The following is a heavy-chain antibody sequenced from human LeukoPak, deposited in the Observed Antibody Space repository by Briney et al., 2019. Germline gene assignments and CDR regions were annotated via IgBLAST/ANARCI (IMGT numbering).Heavy chain of an antibody. J-gene: IGHJ6*02. CDR1: GYTFTSYG. CDR3: ARDGGSTIYYYYYGMDV. Sequence: ASVKVSCKASGYTFTSYGINWVRQAPGQGLEWMGWISAYSGNTNYAQKLQGRVTMTTDTSTSTAYMELSSLRSEDTAVYYCARDGGSTIYYYYYGMDVWGQGTTVTVSS. V-gene: IGHV1-18*01. CDR2: ISAYSGNT. D-gene: IGHD1-14*01.